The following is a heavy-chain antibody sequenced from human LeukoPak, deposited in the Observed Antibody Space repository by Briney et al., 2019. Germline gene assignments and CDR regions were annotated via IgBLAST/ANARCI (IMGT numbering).Heavy chain of an antibody. D-gene: IGHD3-3*01. CDR3: ARMDDNYDFLSGYFDSYFDY. CDR2: INPNSGGT. V-gene: IGHV1-2*02. CDR1: GYTFTGYY. J-gene: IGHJ4*02. Sequence: ASVKVTLMASGYTFTGYYMHWLRQAPAQGLEWMGCINPNSGGTNNAQKFQGRVTMTRDTSIRTAYIELSRLRTDDTAVYYCARMDDNYDFLSGYFDSYFDYWGQGTLVTVSS.